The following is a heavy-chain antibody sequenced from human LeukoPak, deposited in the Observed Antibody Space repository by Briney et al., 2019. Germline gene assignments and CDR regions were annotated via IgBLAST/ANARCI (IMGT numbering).Heavy chain of an antibody. Sequence: SETLSLTCTVSGGPISSHQWSWIRQPPGKGLEWIGNIYYSGSTYYNPSLKSRVTISVDTSKNQFSLRLSSVTAADTAVYYCARSKGWVNEMDLEPPEAFDIWGQGTMVTVSS. CDR3: ARSKGWVNEMDLEPPEAFDI. CDR1: GGPISSHQ. CDR2: IYYSGST. D-gene: IGHD1-1*01. V-gene: IGHV4-59*11. J-gene: IGHJ3*02.